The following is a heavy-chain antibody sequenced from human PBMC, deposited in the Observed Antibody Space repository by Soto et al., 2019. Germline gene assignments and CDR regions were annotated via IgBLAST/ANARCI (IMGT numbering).Heavy chain of an antibody. CDR1: GFTFSNYW. Sequence: EVKLVESGGGLVQPGGSLRLSCAASGFTFSNYWMYWVRQAPGQGLVWVSRINSDGSVSRYADSVKGRLTISRDNVKNTLELQMNSLRVEDTAVYYCARGDCVGGSCYSLAGSFYYYMDVWGKGTTVTVFS. CDR2: INSDGSVS. D-gene: IGHD2-15*01. V-gene: IGHV3-74*01. J-gene: IGHJ6*03. CDR3: ARGDCVGGSCYSLAGSFYYYMDV.